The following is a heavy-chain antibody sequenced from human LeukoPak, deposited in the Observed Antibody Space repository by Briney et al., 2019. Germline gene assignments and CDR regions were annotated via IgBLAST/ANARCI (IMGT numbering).Heavy chain of an antibody. V-gene: IGHV1-8*01. CDR1: GYTFTSYD. J-gene: IGHJ4*02. CDR3: ARGLATTRAHFDY. D-gene: IGHD5-24*01. Sequence: ASVKVSCKASGYTFTSYDINWVRQATGQGLEWMGWMNPNSGNTGYAQKFQGRVTMIRNTSISTAYMELSSLRSEDTAVYYCARGLATTRAHFDYWGQGTLVTVSS. CDR2: MNPNSGNT.